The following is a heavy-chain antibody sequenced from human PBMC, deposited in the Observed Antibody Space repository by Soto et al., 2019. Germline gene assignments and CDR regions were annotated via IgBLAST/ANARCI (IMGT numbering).Heavy chain of an antibody. J-gene: IGHJ4*02. Sequence: QVQLVQSWAEAKKPGASVKVSCKASGYTFTDYAIHWVHQAPGQGLEWMGWINVGNGNTGYSRKFQGRVTNARDMCASTAYIDVTSLTSEDTAIYYCAREGAHYTPLDHWGQGTLVTVSS. CDR1: GYTFTDYA. V-gene: IGHV1-3*01. CDR3: AREGAHYTPLDH. CDR2: INVGNGNT. D-gene: IGHD2-15*01.